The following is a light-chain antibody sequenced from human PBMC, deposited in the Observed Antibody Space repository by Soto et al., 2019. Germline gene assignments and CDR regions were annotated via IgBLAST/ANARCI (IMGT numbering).Light chain of an antibody. CDR2: EVN. J-gene: IGLJ2*01. CDR3: SSYTGRSTVV. CDR1: SSDIGGYNY. Sequence: QSALTQPASVSGSPGQSITISCTGTSSDIGGYNYVSWYQQHPGNAPKLMISEVNNRPSGVSNRFAGSKSGNTASLTISGLHADDEADYYCSSYTGRSTVVFGGGTKLTVL. V-gene: IGLV2-14*01.